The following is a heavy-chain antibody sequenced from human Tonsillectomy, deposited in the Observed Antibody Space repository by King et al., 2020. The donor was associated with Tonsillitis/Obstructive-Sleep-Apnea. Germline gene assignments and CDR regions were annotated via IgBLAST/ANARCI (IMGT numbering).Heavy chain of an antibody. Sequence: QLVQSGGGLVQPGGSLRLSCAASGFTFSNYAMSWVRQAPVKGLEWLSGISGSGDSTYYADSVKGRFTISRANSKNTLYLQMNSLRAEDTAVYYCAKARYDFWSGTKYYYYYMDVWGKGTTVTVAS. J-gene: IGHJ6*03. CDR2: ISGSGDST. D-gene: IGHD3-3*01. V-gene: IGHV3-23*04. CDR3: AKARYDFWSGTKYYYYYMDV. CDR1: GFTFSNYA.